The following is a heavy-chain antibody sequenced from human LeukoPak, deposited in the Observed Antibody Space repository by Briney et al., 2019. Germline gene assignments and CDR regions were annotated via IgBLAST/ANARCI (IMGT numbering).Heavy chain of an antibody. CDR1: GYSFSRFW. J-gene: IGHJ4*02. CDR3: TRDIGGRSAY. Sequence: GGSLRLSCEGSGYSFSRFWMHWVRQVPGEGLVWASRLNEDGGITNYADFAKGRFTISRDNARNTLYLQMNSLSADDTAVYYCTRDIGGRSAYWGQGALVTVSS. V-gene: IGHV3-74*01. CDR2: LNEDGGIT. D-gene: IGHD3-16*01.